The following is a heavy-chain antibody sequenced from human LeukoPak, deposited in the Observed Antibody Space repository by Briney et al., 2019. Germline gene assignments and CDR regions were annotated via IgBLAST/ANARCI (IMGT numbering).Heavy chain of an antibody. V-gene: IGHV3-23*01. CDR1: GFTFASYA. D-gene: IGHD1-26*01. Sequence: GGSLRLSCAASGFTFASYALSWVRQAPGKGLEWVSAISGSGGSTYYSDSVRGRFTISRDNAKNTLYLQMNSLRAEDTAVYYCARVPGREPSRLDYWGQGTLVTVSS. J-gene: IGHJ4*02. CDR3: ARVPGREPSRLDY. CDR2: ISGSGGST.